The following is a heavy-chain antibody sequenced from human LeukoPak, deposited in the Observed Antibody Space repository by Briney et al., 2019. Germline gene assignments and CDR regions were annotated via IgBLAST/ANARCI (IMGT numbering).Heavy chain of an antibody. D-gene: IGHD3-10*01. CDR1: GFTFNRYW. CDR2: SHNDGNSV. V-gene: IGHV3-74*01. CDR3: VRHNYGYDY. Sequence: GGSLRLSCAASGFTFNRYWMHWVRQVPGKEVVWVSHSHNDGNSVSYADSVKGRFTVSRDNAKNTLYLQMNRLGPEDTAVYYCVRHNYGYDYWGQGTLVTVSS. J-gene: IGHJ4*02.